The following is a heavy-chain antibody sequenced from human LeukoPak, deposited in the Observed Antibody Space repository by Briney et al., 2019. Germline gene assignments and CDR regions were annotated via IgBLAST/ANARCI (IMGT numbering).Heavy chain of an antibody. CDR3: ASGPGVVSNDYGDQDI. J-gene: IGHJ3*02. D-gene: IGHD4-17*01. Sequence: PGGSLRPSCAASGFTFSSYWMHWVRQAPGKGLEWVSYISSSSSTIYYADSVKGRFTISRDNAKNSLYLQMNSLRAEDTAVYYCASGPGVVSNDYGDQDIWGQGTMVTVSS. CDR1: GFTFSSYW. V-gene: IGHV3-48*04. CDR2: ISSSSSTI.